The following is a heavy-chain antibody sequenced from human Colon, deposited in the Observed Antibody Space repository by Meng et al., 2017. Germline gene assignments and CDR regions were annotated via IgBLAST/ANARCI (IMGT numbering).Heavy chain of an antibody. CDR3: ARFFGFLSPLAVTPQRDY. J-gene: IGHJ4*02. V-gene: IGHV3-21*01. CDR1: GFDFSNSN. CDR2: ISTSSTYM. Sequence: GGSLRLSCAASGFDFSNSNMHWVRQAPGKGLEWVASISTSSTYMSYADSVRGRFSIARDNAKNSLYLHMHNLGAEDTAVYYCARFFGFLSPLAVTPQRDYWGPGTPVTVSS. D-gene: IGHD3-3*01.